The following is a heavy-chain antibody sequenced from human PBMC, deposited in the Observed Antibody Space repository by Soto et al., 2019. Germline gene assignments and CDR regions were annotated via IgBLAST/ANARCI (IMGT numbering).Heavy chain of an antibody. CDR2: INAGNGNT. CDR3: ARVKVGIAAPFDY. Sequence: GASVKVSCKASGYTFTSYAMHWVRQAPGQRLEWMGWINAGNGNTKYSQKFQGRVTITRDTSASTAYMELSSLRSEDTAVYYCARVKVGIAAPFDYWGQGTLVTVSS. J-gene: IGHJ4*02. CDR1: GYTFTSYA. D-gene: IGHD6-13*01. V-gene: IGHV1-3*01.